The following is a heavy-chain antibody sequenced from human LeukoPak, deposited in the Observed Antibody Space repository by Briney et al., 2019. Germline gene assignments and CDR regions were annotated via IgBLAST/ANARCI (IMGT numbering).Heavy chain of an antibody. V-gene: IGHV3-21*01. CDR3: ARDAVDFWSGYNIDY. J-gene: IGHJ4*02. Sequence: GGSLRLSCAASGFTFSSYSMNWVRQAPGKGLEWVSSISSSSSYIYYADSVKGRFTISRDNAKNSLYLQMNSLRAEDTAVCYCARDAVDFWSGYNIDYWGQGTLVTVSS. D-gene: IGHD3-3*01. CDR2: ISSSSSYI. CDR1: GFTFSSYS.